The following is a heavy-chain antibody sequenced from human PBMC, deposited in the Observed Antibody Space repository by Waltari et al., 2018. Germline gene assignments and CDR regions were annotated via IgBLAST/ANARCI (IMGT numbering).Heavy chain of an antibody. D-gene: IGHD2-2*01. J-gene: IGHJ6*02. CDR1: GYTFTGYY. V-gene: IGHV1-2*02. CDR3: ARVRSIVVVPAAKYGMDV. Sequence: QVQLVQSGAEVKKPGASVKVSCKASGYTFTGYYMHWVRQAPGQGLEWMGWINPNSGGTNYAQKFQGRVTMTRDTSISTAYMELSRLRSDDTAVYYCARVRSIVVVPAAKYGMDVWGQGTTVTVSS. CDR2: INPNSGGT.